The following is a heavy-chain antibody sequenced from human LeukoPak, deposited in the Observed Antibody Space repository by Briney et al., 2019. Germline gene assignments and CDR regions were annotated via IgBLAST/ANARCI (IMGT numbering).Heavy chain of an antibody. D-gene: IGHD2-15*01. Sequence: ASVKVSCKASRYTFTTYGISWVRQAPGQGLEWMGWISGYNGNIKYAQKVQGRVTMTTDTSTITAYMELRSLRSDDTAVYYCARDCSGGSCYDGVDYWGQGTLVTV. J-gene: IGHJ4*02. CDR1: RYTFTTYG. CDR2: ISGYNGNI. CDR3: ARDCSGGSCYDGVDY. V-gene: IGHV1-18*01.